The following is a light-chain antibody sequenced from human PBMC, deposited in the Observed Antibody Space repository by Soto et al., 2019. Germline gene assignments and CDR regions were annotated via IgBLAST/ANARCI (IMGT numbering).Light chain of an antibody. CDR1: SSDVGAYKY. CDR2: GVS. V-gene: IGLV2-14*03. J-gene: IGLJ1*01. Sequence: QSVLTQPASVSGSPGQSVTISCTGTSSDVGAYKYVSWYQKHPGKAPKLMIYGVSNRPSGISNRFSGSKSGNTAFLTISGLQPEDEADYYCSSFTGPTTLDVFXTGTKLTV. CDR3: SSFTGPTTLDV.